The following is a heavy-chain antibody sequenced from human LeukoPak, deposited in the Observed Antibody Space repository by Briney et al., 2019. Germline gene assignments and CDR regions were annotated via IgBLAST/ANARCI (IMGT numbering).Heavy chain of an antibody. CDR1: GGTFSSYT. J-gene: IGHJ2*01. V-gene: IGHV1-69*02. Sequence: SVKVSCKASGGTFSSYTISWVRQAPGQGLEWMGRIIPILGIANYAQKFQGRVTITADKSTSTAYMELSSLRSEDTAVYYCASSRDLGRYCSSTSCPPNWYFDLWGRGTLVTVSS. D-gene: IGHD2-2*01. CDR3: ASSRDLGRYCSSTSCPPNWYFDL. CDR2: IIPILGIA.